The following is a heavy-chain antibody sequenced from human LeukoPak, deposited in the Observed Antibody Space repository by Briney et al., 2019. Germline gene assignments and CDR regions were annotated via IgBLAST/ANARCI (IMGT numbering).Heavy chain of an antibody. CDR3: ARGIRYSYGLLGSY. D-gene: IGHD5-18*01. Sequence: SETLSLTCTVSGGSNSSSSYYWGWIRQPPGKGLEWIGSIYYSGSTYYNPSLKSRVTISVDTSKNQFSLKLSSVTAADTAVYYCARGIRYSYGLLGSYWGQGTLVTVSS. V-gene: IGHV4-39*07. J-gene: IGHJ4*02. CDR2: IYYSGST. CDR1: GGSNSSSSYY.